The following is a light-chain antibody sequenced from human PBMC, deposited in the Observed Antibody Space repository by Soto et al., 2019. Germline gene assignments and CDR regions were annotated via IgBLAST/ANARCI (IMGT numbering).Light chain of an antibody. J-gene: IGKJ5*01. CDR2: AAS. CDR1: QGIRTD. V-gene: IGKV1-16*01. CDR3: QQYDPYPRI. Sequence: DIQLTQSPSSLSASVGDRVTITCRASQGIRTDLAWYQQKPGKAPKSLIKAASTLLGGVQSRFSGDESATDLPLTISSLEREDFGTYYCQQYDPYPRIFGPGTRLELK.